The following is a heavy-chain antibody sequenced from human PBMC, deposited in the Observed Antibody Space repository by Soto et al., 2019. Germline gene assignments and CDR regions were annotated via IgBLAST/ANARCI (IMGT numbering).Heavy chain of an antibody. D-gene: IGHD4-17*01. CDR1: GFTFSSYA. J-gene: IGHJ4*02. V-gene: IGHV3-23*01. CDR2: ISGSGGST. Sequence: GGSLRLSCAASGFTFSSYAMSWVRQAPGKGLEWVSAISGSGGSTYYADSVKGRFTISRDNSKNTLYLQMNSLRAEDTAVYYCAKVTVTTETYSARDISNDYWGQGTLVTVSS. CDR3: AKVTVTTETYSARDISNDY.